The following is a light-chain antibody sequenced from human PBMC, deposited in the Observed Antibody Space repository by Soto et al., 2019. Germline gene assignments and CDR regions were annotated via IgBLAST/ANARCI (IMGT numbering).Light chain of an antibody. CDR1: QSVSSY. CDR3: QQRSNWLFT. CDR2: DAS. J-gene: IGKJ3*01. V-gene: IGKV3-11*01. Sequence: EIVLTQSPATLSLSPGERATLSCRASQSVSSYLAWYQQKPGQAPRLLIYDASNRATGIPARFSGSGSGTDFTLNISSLEPEDFVVYYCQQRSNWLFTFGPGTKVDIK.